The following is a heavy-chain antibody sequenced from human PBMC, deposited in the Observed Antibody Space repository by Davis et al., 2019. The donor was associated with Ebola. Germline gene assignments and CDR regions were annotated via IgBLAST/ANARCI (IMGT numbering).Heavy chain of an antibody. D-gene: IGHD6-13*01. V-gene: IGHV4-61*02. J-gene: IGHJ6*03. Sequence: PSETLSLTCTVSGGSISSGSYYWSWIRQPAGKGLEWIGRIYTSGSTNYNPSLKSRVTISVDTSKNQFSLKLSSVTAADTAVYYCARDLGSSSWGVDYYYMDVWGKGTTVTVSS. CDR2: IYTSGST. CDR3: ARDLGSSSWGVDYYYMDV. CDR1: GGSISSGSYY.